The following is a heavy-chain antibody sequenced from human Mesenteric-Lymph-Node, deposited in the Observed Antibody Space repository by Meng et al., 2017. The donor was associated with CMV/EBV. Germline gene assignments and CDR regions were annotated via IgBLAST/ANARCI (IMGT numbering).Heavy chain of an antibody. V-gene: IGHV3-23*03. CDR2: IYSGGINT. D-gene: IGHD6-19*01. Sequence: GESLKISCAASGFTFSSYAMTWVRQAPGKGLEWVSVIYSGGINTYYADSVKGRFTISRDNSKNTLYLQMNSLRAEDTAVYYCAKGVGSSGWYFYFDYWGQGTLVTVSS. CDR1: GFTFSSYA. CDR3: AKGVGSSGWYFYFDY. J-gene: IGHJ4*02.